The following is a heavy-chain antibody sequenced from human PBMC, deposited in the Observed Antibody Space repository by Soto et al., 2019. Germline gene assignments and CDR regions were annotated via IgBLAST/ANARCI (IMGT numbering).Heavy chain of an antibody. Sequence: QVQLVQSGAEVKKPGSSVKVSCKASGGTFSSYAISWVRQAPGQGLEWMGGIIPIFGTANDAQKFQGRVTITADESTSTAYMELSSLRSEDTAVYYFARVPYCSSTSCQPSHYYYDYGMDVWGQGTTVTVYS. CDR2: IIPIFGTA. D-gene: IGHD2-2*01. V-gene: IGHV1-69*01. CDR3: ARVPYCSSTSCQPSHYYYDYGMDV. J-gene: IGHJ6*02. CDR1: GGTFSSYA.